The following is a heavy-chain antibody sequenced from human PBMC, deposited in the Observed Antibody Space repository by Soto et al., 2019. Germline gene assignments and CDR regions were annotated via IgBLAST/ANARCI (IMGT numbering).Heavy chain of an antibody. D-gene: IGHD3-22*01. V-gene: IGHV4-30-4*01. CDR3: ARELHESGYPDWFDP. Sequence: PSETLSLTCTVSAGSISSGKYYWTWIRQPPGEGLEYIGYIYYSGSTHYNPSLKSRVTISVDTSKNQFSLNLSSVTAADTAVYYCARELHESGYPDWFDPWGQGTLVTVSS. CDR1: AGSISSGKYY. CDR2: IYYSGST. J-gene: IGHJ5*02.